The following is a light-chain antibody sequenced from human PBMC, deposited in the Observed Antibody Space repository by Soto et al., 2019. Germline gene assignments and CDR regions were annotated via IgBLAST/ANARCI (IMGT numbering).Light chain of an antibody. CDR1: QTVRSW. Sequence: DIPMTQSPSTLSASVGDTVTITCRAGQTVRSWLAWYQQKIGGAPKLLIYDVSTLESGVPSRFSGGGSGTEFTLTISSLQPDDFATYYCQQYSDYSTFGQGTRLEIK. V-gene: IGKV1-5*01. CDR3: QQYSDYST. J-gene: IGKJ1*01. CDR2: DVS.